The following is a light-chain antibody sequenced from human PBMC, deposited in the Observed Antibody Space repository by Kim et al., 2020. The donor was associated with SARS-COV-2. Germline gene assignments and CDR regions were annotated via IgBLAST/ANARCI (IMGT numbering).Light chain of an antibody. CDR2: AAS. CDR1: QDITNY. V-gene: IGKV1-13*02. J-gene: IGKJ2*01. Sequence: AIQLTQSPSSLSASVGDRVTITCRASQDITNYLAWYQQRPGKAPKLLIYAASILESGVPSRFSGSGSGTDFTLTISSLQPEDFATYYCQHFDSYPYTFGQGTKLEIK. CDR3: QHFDSYPYT.